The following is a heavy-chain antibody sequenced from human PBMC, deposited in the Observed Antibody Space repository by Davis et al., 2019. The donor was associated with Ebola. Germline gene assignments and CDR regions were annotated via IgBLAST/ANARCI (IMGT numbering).Heavy chain of an antibody. J-gene: IGHJ6*02. D-gene: IGHD6-13*01. V-gene: IGHV1-8*01. Sequence: AASVKVSCKASGYTFTSYDINWVRQATGQGLEWMGWMNPNSGNTGYAQKFQGRVTITADESTSTAYMELSSLRSEDTAVYYCAEEVYSRLSHVRGYYYGMDVWGQGTTVTVSS. CDR3: AEEVYSRLSHVRGYYYGMDV. CDR2: MNPNSGNT. CDR1: GYTFTSYD.